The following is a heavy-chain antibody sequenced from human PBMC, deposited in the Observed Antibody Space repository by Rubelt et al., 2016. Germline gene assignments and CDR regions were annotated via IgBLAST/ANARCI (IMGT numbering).Heavy chain of an antibody. V-gene: IGHV3-30-3*01. CDR3: ARDYYDSSGYYCDAFDI. CDR1: GFTFSSYA. J-gene: IGHJ3*02. Sequence: QLVESGGGVVQPGKSLRLSCAASGFTFSSYAMHWVRQAPGKGLEWVAVISYDGSKKNYADSVKGRFTISRDNAKNSLYLQMNNLRAEDTAVYYCARDYYDSSGYYCDAFDIWGQGTMVTVSS. CDR2: ISYDGSKK. D-gene: IGHD3-22*01.